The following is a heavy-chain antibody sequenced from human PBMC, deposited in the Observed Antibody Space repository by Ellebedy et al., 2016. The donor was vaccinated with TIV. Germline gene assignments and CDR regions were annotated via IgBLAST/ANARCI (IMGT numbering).Heavy chain of an antibody. CDR3: ARGPGPYVEFRPVGPQLERGGYFDY. CDR1: GYTFTSYG. Sequence: AASVKVSCKASGYTFTSYGISWVRQAPGQGLEWMGWISAYNGNTNYAQKLQGRVTMTTDTSTSTAYMELRSLRSDDTAVYYCARGPGPYVEFRPVGPQLERGGYFDYWGQGTLVTVSS. D-gene: IGHD1-26*01. J-gene: IGHJ4*02. CDR2: ISAYNGNT. V-gene: IGHV1-18*01.